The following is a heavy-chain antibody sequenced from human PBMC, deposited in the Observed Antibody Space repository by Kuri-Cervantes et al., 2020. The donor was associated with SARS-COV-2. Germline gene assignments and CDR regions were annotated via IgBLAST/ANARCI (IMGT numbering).Heavy chain of an antibody. CDR1: GGSISSYY. V-gene: IGHV4-59*01. J-gene: IGHJ4*02. CDR2: IYYSGST. CDR3: ARENWNYFGY. D-gene: IGHD1-1*01. Sequence: SETLSLTCTVSGGSISSYYWSWIRQPPGKGLEWIGYIYYSGSTNYNPSLKSRVTISVDTSKNQFSLKLSSVTAADTAVYYCARENWNYFGYWGQGTLVTVSS.